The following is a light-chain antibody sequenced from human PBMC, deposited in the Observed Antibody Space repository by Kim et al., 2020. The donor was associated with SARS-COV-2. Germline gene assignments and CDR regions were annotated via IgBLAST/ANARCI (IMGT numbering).Light chain of an antibody. Sequence: DIQMTQSPSAMSASVGDRVTITCRASQGISTYLAWFQQKQGKVPKRLISAASNLQSGVPSRFSGSGSGTEFTLTISSLQPEDFATYYRLQHQSYPLTFGEGTKVDIK. CDR3: LQHQSYPLT. V-gene: IGKV1-17*03. CDR2: AAS. CDR1: QGISTY. J-gene: IGKJ4*01.